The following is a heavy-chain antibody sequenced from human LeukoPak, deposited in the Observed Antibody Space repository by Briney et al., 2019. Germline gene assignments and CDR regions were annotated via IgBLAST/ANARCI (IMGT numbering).Heavy chain of an antibody. J-gene: IGHJ4*02. V-gene: IGHV1-69*06. CDR1: GGTFNNYG. CDR3: ARGVVVAATEGFDY. D-gene: IGHD2-15*01. CDR2: IIPIFGTA. Sequence: GASVKVCCKASGGTFNNYGISWVRQAPGQGLEWMGGIIPIFGTANYAQKFQGRVTITADTSTSTAYMELSSLRSEDTAVYYCARGVVVAATEGFDYWGQGTLVTASS.